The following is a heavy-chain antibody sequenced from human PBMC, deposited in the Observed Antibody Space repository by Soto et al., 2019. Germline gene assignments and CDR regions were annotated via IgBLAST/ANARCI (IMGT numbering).Heavy chain of an antibody. D-gene: IGHD6-13*01. CDR3: ARDRGSIAAAGTDWFDP. CDR2: ISAYNGNT. J-gene: IGHJ5*02. Sequence: ASVKVSCKASGYTFTSYGISWVRQAPGQGLEWMGWISAYNGNTDYAQKLQGRVTMTTDTSTSTAYMELRSLRSDDTAVYYCARDRGSIAAAGTDWFDPWGQGTLVTVSS. CDR1: GYTFTSYG. V-gene: IGHV1-18*04.